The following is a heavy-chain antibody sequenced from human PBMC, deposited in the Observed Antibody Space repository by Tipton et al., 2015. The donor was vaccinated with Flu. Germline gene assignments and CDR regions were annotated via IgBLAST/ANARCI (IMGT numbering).Heavy chain of an antibody. J-gene: IGHJ6*02. V-gene: IGHV4-4*07. Sequence: TLSLTCSVSGVSITDYYWTWIRQPAGEGLEWIGRIYGSGSANYNPSLKSRVTVSVDTSKNQLSLKLRSVTAADTAVYFCARDDDTKSRNGMDVWGQGTTVIVSS. CDR2: IYGSGSA. CDR1: GVSITDYY. CDR3: ARDDDTKSRNGMDV. D-gene: IGHD3-22*01.